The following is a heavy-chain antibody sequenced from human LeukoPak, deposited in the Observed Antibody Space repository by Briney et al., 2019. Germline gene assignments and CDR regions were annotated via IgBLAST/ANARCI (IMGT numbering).Heavy chain of an antibody. CDR3: AKPGILGELSLTAFDI. D-gene: IGHD3-16*02. J-gene: IGHJ3*02. CDR2: ISGSGGST. V-gene: IGHV3-23*01. CDR1: GFTFSNYA. Sequence: PGRSLRLSCAASGFTFSNYAMSWVRQAPGKGLEWVSAISGSGGSTYYADSVKGRFTISRDNSKNTLYLQMNSLRAEDTAVYYCAKPGILGELSLTAFDIWGQGTMVTVSS.